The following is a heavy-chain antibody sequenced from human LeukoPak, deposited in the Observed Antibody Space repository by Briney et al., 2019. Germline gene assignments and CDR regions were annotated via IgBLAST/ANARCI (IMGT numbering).Heavy chain of an antibody. CDR1: GFTFSSYA. V-gene: IGHV3-23*01. CDR2: ISGSGGST. J-gene: IGHJ4*02. D-gene: IGHD2-15*01. CDR3: AKGTVVVAATPNDY. Sequence: SGGSLRLSCAASGFTFSSYAMSWVRQAPGKGLEWVSAISGSGGSTYYADSVKGRFTISRDNSKNTLYLQMNSLRAEDTAEYYCAKGTVVVAATPNDYWGQGTLVTVSS.